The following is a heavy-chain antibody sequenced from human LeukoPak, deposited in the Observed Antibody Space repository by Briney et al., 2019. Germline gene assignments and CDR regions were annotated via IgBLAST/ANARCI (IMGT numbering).Heavy chain of an antibody. CDR1: GVSLSTRGVG. V-gene: IGHV2-5*02. CDR2: LYWDDAK. D-gene: IGHD2-15*01. Sequence: ESGPTLVKPTQTLTLTCTFSGVSLSTRGVGVGWIRQPPGKALEWLANLYWDDAKRYSPSLKSRLTITKDTSKNQVVLTMTNMDPVDTATYYCAHSLCNGGTCYSGFDYWGQGTLVTVSS. J-gene: IGHJ4*02. CDR3: AHSLCNGGTCYSGFDY.